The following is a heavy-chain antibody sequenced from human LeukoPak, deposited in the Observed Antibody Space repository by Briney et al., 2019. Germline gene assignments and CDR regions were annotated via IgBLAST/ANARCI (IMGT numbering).Heavy chain of an antibody. D-gene: IGHD6-13*01. V-gene: IGHV3-23*01. CDR3: AKDRHSSSWYARLAGEFDY. J-gene: IGHJ4*02. Sequence: PGGSLRLSCAASGFTFSSYAMSWVRQAPGKGLEWVSAISGSGGSTYYADSVRGRFTISRDNSKNTLYLQMNSLRAEDTAVYYCAKDRHSSSWYARLAGEFDYWGQGTLVTVSS. CDR2: ISGSGGST. CDR1: GFTFSSYA.